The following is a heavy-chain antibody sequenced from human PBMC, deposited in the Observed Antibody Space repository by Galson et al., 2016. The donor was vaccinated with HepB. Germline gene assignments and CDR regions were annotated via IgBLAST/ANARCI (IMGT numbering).Heavy chain of an antibody. Sequence: SLRLSCAASGFTFSSYWMHWVRQAPGEGLVWVPHISGDGSSTHYGDSVKGRFTVSRDSSKNTLYLQMNSLRAEDTAVYYCVRDKVTPGTNWFDPWGQGTLVTVAS. V-gene: IGHV3-74*01. CDR3: VRDKVTPGTNWFDP. CDR1: GFTFSSYW. CDR2: ISGDGSST. D-gene: IGHD4-11*01. J-gene: IGHJ5*02.